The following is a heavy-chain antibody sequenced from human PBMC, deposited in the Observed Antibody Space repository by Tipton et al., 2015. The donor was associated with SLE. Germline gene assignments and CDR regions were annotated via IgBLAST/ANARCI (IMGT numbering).Heavy chain of an antibody. D-gene: IGHD3-3*01. Sequence: TLSLTCTVSGGSVSSSSKYWAWLRQSPGEGLEWIGEISHDGGANYNPSLESRVSISVDTDKNEVSLTLISVTAADTAVYYCVRDPRSLQWFFDYWGKGLMVTVSS. CDR1: GGSVSSSSKY. CDR3: VRDPRSLQWFFDY. J-gene: IGHJ4*02. CDR2: ISHDGGA. V-gene: IGHV4-39*07.